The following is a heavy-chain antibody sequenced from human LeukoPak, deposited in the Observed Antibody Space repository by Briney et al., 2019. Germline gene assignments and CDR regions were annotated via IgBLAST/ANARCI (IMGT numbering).Heavy chain of an antibody. CDR3: ARGNGDHYDSSGYEGYYFDY. Sequence: ASVKVSCKASGYTFTSYYMHWVRQAPGQGLEWMGIINPSGGSTSYAQKFQGRVTMTRDTSTSTVYMELSSLRSEDTAVYYCARGNGDHYDSSGYEGYYFDYWGQGTLVTVSS. D-gene: IGHD3-22*01. CDR1: GYTFTSYY. V-gene: IGHV1-46*01. CDR2: INPSGGST. J-gene: IGHJ4*02.